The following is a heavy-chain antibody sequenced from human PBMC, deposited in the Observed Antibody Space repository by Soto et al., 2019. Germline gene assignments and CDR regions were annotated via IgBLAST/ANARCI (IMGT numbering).Heavy chain of an antibody. CDR2: IRSKVDGGTP. V-gene: IGHV3-15*05. Sequence: GGSLRLSCAASGFTFSKTWMTWVRQAPGKGLEWVGRIRSKVDGGTPDYAAPVKGRFTISRDDSKNTLYLQMNSLKTEDTALYYCTSVWGIRPSWGQGTRVTVSS. CDR1: GFTFSKTW. D-gene: IGHD3-16*01. J-gene: IGHJ5*02. CDR3: TSVWGIRPS.